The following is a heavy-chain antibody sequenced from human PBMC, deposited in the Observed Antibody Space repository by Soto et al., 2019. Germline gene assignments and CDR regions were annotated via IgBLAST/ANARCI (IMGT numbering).Heavy chain of an antibody. D-gene: IGHD6-13*01. J-gene: IGHJ6*03. V-gene: IGHV5-51*01. CDR1: GYSFTSYW. CDR3: ARQPEQQLGPSSYYMDV. Sequence: GESLKISCKGSGYSFTSYWIGWVRQMPGKGLEWMGIIYPGDSDTRYSPSFQGQVTISADKSISTAYLQWSSLKASDTAMYYCARQPEQQLGPSSYYMDVWGKGTTVTVSS. CDR2: IYPGDSDT.